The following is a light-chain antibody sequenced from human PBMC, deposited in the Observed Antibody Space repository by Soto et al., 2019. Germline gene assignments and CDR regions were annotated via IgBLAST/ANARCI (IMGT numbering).Light chain of an antibody. CDR3: QQANSFPFT. CDR2: AAS. J-gene: IGKJ3*01. Sequence: DIQMTQSPSSVSASIGDRVTITCRASQIIGSWLAWYQQKPGKAPTLLIYAASSLQSGVPSRFSGSGSGTDFTLPIISLQAEDSATYYCQQANSFPFTFGPGTKVDIK. V-gene: IGKV1-12*02. CDR1: QIIGSW.